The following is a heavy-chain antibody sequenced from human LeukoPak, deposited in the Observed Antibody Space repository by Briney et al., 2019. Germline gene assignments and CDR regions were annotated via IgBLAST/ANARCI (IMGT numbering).Heavy chain of an antibody. Sequence: ASVKVSCKASGYTFTGYYMHWVRQAPGQELEWMGWINPNSGGTNYAQKFQGRVTMTRDTSISTAYMELSRLRSDDTAVYYCAREGVVVPAAIVDYYYYYYMGVWGKGTTVTVSS. J-gene: IGHJ6*03. V-gene: IGHV1-2*02. D-gene: IGHD2-2*02. CDR2: INPNSGGT. CDR1: GYTFTGYY. CDR3: AREGVVVPAAIVDYYYYYYMGV.